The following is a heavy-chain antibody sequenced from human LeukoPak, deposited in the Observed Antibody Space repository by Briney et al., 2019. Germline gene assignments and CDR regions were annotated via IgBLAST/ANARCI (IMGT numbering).Heavy chain of an antibody. CDR1: GFALSSNA. V-gene: IGHV3-23*01. CDR3: AKDDGLHNFNY. D-gene: IGHD4-11*01. J-gene: IGHJ4*02. Sequence: GGSLRLSCAATGFALSSNAMSWVRQAPGKGLEWVSAMGSNIYYADSVKGRFTISRDDSKNTLYLQMNSLRLEDTAVYYCAKDDGLHNFNYWGQGTLVTVSS. CDR2: MGSNI.